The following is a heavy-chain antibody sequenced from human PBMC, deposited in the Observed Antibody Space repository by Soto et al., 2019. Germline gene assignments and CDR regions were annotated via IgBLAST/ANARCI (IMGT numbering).Heavy chain of an antibody. J-gene: IGHJ4*02. CDR2: IHYSGTT. Sequence: VQLQESGPGLVKPSETLSLTCTVSGTSISSYYWSWIRQPPGKGLEWIANIHYSGTTNYNPSLASRVTLAVDTSNNQFSLKMTFVTAEDSAMYFCARYNSYAIDYWGRGTLGHRLL. CDR3: ARYNSYAIDY. D-gene: IGHD2-8*01. CDR1: GTSISSYY. V-gene: IGHV4-59*01.